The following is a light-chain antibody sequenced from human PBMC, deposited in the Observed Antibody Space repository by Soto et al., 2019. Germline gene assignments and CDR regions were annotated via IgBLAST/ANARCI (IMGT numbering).Light chain of an antibody. CDR2: DVS. Sequence: QSALTQPASVSGSPGQSITISCTGTSSDVGGYNYVSWYQQHPGKVPKLMIYDVSERPSGVPDRFSGSKSGNTAFLTVSGLQAEDEADYYCLSYADTAYVFGTGTKLTVL. V-gene: IGLV2-8*01. CDR1: SSDVGGYNY. CDR3: LSYADTAYV. J-gene: IGLJ1*01.